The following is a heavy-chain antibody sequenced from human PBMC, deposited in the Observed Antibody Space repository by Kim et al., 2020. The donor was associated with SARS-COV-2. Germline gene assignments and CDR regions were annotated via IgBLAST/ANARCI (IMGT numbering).Heavy chain of an antibody. J-gene: IGHJ4*02. V-gene: IGHV4-39*01. CDR2: IYYSGST. CDR3: ARLRITMIVVVISNRFRQTPGVYYFDY. CDR1: GGSISSSSYY. Sequence: SETLSLTCTVSGGSISSSSYYWGWIRQPPGKGLEWIGSIYYSGSTYYNPSLKSRVTISVDTSKNQFSLKLSSVTAADTAVYYCARLRITMIVVVISNRFRQTPGVYYFDYWGQGTLVTVSS. D-gene: IGHD3-22*01.